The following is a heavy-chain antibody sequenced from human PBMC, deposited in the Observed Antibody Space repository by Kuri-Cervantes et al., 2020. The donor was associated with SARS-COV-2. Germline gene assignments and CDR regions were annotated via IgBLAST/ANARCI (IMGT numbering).Heavy chain of an antibody. CDR2: INPDGGT. Sequence: ASVKVSCKTSGYTFTDYYMHWVRQAPGQGPEWMGWINPDGGTNSAQKFQGRVTMTRDTSTSTVHMELRRPRFDDTAVYYCARNRRMSGYSFGFDLWGQGTLVTVSS. J-gene: IGHJ4*02. D-gene: IGHD5-18*01. CDR1: GYTFTDYY. V-gene: IGHV1-2*02. CDR3: ARNRRMSGYSFGFDL.